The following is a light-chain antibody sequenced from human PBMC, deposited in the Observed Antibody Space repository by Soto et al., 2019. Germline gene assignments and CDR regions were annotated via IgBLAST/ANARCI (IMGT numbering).Light chain of an antibody. J-gene: IGKJ4*01. CDR3: QQYNNWHPYT. Sequence: EIVMTQSPATLSVSPGERATLSCRASQSVSSNLDWYQQKPGQAPRLLIYGASTRSTGIPARFSGSESGTEFTLTITSRQSEDVAHYYCQQYNNWHPYTFGGGTKVEIK. V-gene: IGKV3-15*01. CDR2: GAS. CDR1: QSVSSN.